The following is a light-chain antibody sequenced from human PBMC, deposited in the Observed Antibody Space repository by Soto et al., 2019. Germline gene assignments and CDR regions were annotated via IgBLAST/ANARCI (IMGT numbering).Light chain of an antibody. Sequence: DIQMTQSPSTLSASVGDRVTITCRASQTINSWLAWYQQKPGKAPKLLIYKASYLQSWVPSTFSGSGSGTEFTLTISSLQPDDFATYYCQQYKSYSSWTFGLGTKVDIK. CDR3: QQYKSYSSWT. CDR2: KAS. J-gene: IGKJ1*01. CDR1: QTINSW. V-gene: IGKV1-5*03.